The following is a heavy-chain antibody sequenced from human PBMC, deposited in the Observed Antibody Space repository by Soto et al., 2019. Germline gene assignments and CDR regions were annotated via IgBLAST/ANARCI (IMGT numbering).Heavy chain of an antibody. CDR2: ISSNGDTT. V-gene: IGHV3-64D*08. CDR3: VVRGSAFDI. J-gene: IGHJ3*02. Sequence: GGSLRLSCSGSGFSFRGDAVHWVRQPPGKGLEDVSVISSNGDTTDYADSVKGRFTIYRDNFKNTLYLEMSSLRLEDTAIYYCVVRGSAFDIWGQGTMVTVSS. CDR1: GFSFRGDA. D-gene: IGHD3-10*01.